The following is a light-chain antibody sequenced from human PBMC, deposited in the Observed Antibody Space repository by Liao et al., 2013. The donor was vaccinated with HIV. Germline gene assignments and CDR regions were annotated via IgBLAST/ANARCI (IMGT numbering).Light chain of an antibody. V-gene: IGLV3-1*01. CDR2: QDT. Sequence: SDDLTQPSSVSVSPGQTASITCSGDELGDKYASWYQQRPGQSPVLVIYQDTKRPSGIPERFSGSNSGNTATLTISGTQALDEADYYCQTWDSGVVFGGGTKLTVL. CDR1: ELGDKY. J-gene: IGLJ2*01. CDR3: QTWDSGVV.